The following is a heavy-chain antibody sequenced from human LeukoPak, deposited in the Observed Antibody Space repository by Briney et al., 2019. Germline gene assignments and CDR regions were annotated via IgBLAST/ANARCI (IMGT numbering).Heavy chain of an antibody. CDR2: INSDSSYI. V-gene: IGHV3-21*01. Sequence: GGSLRLSCAASRFTFSSYSMNWVRQAPGKGLEWVSSINSDSSYIYYADSVKGRFTISRDNAKNSLYLQMNSLRAEDTAVYYCAELGITMIGGVWGKGTTVTISS. J-gene: IGHJ6*04. CDR3: AELGITMIGGV. D-gene: IGHD3-10*02. CDR1: RFTFSSYS.